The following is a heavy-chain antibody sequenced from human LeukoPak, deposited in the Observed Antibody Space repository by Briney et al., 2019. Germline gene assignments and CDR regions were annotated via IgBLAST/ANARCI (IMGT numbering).Heavy chain of an antibody. CDR2: LNPNSGNA. CDR1: GYIFTTYD. CDR3: ARRKFLGWFDP. Sequence: GASVKVSCKVSGYIFTTYDIGWVRQATGQGLEWMGWLNPNSGNAGYAQKFQGRVTISRNTSISTAYMELSSLRSDDTAIYYCARRKFLGWFDPWGQGTLVTVSS. V-gene: IGHV1-8*03. J-gene: IGHJ5*02. D-gene: IGHD7-27*01.